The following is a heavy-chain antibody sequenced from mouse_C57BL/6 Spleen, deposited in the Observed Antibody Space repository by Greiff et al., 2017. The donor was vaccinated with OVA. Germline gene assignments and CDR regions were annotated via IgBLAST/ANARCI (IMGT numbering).Heavy chain of an antibody. CDR2: ISYDGSN. CDR3: ARADMVTTGFAY. D-gene: IGHD2-2*01. J-gene: IGHJ3*01. CDR1: GYSITSGYY. V-gene: IGHV3-6*01. Sequence: VQLQQSGPGLVKPSQSLSLTCSVTGYSITSGYYWNWIRQFPGNKLEWMGYISYDGSNNYNPSLKNRISITRDTSKNQFFLKLNSVTTEDTATYYCARADMVTTGFAYWGQGTLVTVSA.